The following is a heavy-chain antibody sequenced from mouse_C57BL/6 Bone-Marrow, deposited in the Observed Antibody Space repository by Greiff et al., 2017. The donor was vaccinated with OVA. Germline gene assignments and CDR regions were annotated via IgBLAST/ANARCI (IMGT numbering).Heavy chain of an antibody. V-gene: IGHV14-4*01. CDR3: TTRGGPYAMDY. Sequence: DVQLQESGAELVRPGASVKLSCTASGFNIKDDYMHWVKQRPEQGLEWIGWIDPENGDTEYASKFQGKATITADTSSNTAYLQLSSLTSEDTAVYYCTTRGGPYAMDYWGQGTSVTVSS. D-gene: IGHD1-1*02. CDR2: IDPENGDT. CDR1: GFNIKDDY. J-gene: IGHJ4*01.